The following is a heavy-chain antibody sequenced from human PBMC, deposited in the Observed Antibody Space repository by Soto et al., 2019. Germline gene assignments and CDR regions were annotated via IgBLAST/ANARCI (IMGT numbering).Heavy chain of an antibody. CDR1: GGSISSGGYS. D-gene: IGHD6-19*01. V-gene: IGHV4-30-2*01. J-gene: IGHJ4*02. CDR3: ASAGGLGAVAADY. CDR2: IYHSGST. Sequence: QLQLQESGSGLVKPSQTLSLTCAVSGGSISSGGYSWSWIRQPPWKGLEWIGYIYHSGSTYYNPSLKSRVTISVDRSKNQFSLKLSSVNAADTAVYYCASAGGLGAVAADYWGQGTLVTVSS.